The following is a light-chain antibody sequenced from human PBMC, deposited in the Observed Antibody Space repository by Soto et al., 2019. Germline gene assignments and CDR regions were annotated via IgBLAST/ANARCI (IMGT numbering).Light chain of an antibody. CDR1: SSDVGSYNL. J-gene: IGLJ1*01. CDR2: EVT. CDR3: SSYTSTSTLYV. V-gene: IGLV2-14*02. Sequence: QSALTQPASVSGSPGQSITISCTGTSSDVGSYNLVSWYQQHPGKAPKLMIYEVTNRPSGLSNRFSGSKSGNTASLTISGLQAEDEADYYCSSYTSTSTLYVFGTGTKVTVL.